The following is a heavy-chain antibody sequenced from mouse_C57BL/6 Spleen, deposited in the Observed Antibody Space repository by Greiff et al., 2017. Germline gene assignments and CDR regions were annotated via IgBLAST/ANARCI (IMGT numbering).Heavy chain of an antibody. Sequence: VQLQQSGPELVKPGASVKISCKASGYTFTDYYMNWVKQSHGKSLEWIGDINPYNGGTSYNQKFKGKATLTVDKSSSTAYMELRSLTSEDSAVYYCARGITTVVVHFDYWGQGTTLTVSS. CDR2: INPYNGGT. D-gene: IGHD1-1*01. CDR3: ARGITTVVVHFDY. J-gene: IGHJ2*01. V-gene: IGHV1-26*01. CDR1: GYTFTDYY.